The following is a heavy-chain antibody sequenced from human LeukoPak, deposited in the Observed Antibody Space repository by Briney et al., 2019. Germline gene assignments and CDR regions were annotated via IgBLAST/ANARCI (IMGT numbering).Heavy chain of an antibody. Sequence: ASVKVSCKTSGYTFTNYGISWVRQAPGQGLEWMGWISGYNGYTNYAQKLQGRVTMTTDTSTSTAYMALRSLRSDDTAVYYCARMMTPRHYYDRSGYYYGAFDIWGQGTMVTVSS. J-gene: IGHJ3*02. D-gene: IGHD3-22*01. CDR3: ARMMTPRHYYDRSGYYYGAFDI. CDR1: GYTFTNYG. CDR2: ISGYNGYT. V-gene: IGHV1-18*01.